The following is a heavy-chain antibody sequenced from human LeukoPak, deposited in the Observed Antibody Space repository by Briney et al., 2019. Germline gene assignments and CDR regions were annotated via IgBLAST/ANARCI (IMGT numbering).Heavy chain of an antibody. CDR3: AREGSGWYGHYFGY. V-gene: IGHV1-2*02. D-gene: IGHD6-19*01. CDR2: INCNSGGT. Sequence: GASVKVSCKTSGYTFTGYYIHWVRQAPGQGLEWMGWINCNSGGTNYAQKLQGRVTMTTDTSTSTAYMELRSLRSDDTAVYYCAREGSGWYGHYFGYWGRGTLVTASS. CDR1: GYTFTGYY. J-gene: IGHJ4*02.